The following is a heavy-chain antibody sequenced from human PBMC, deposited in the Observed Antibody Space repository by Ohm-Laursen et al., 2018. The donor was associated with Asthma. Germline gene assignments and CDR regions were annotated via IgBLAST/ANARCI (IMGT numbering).Heavy chain of an antibody. V-gene: IGHV4-39*01. CDR2: IYYSGST. CDR3: ARHAPFYGDDGAEYFQH. D-gene: IGHD4-17*01. J-gene: IGHJ1*01. Sequence: SDTLSLTCIVSGGSISSSSYYWGWIRQPPGKGLEWIGSIYYSGSTYYDPSLKSRVTISEDTSKNQFSLKLSSVTAADTAVYYCARHAPFYGDDGAEYFQHWGQGTLVTVSS. CDR1: GGSISSSSYY.